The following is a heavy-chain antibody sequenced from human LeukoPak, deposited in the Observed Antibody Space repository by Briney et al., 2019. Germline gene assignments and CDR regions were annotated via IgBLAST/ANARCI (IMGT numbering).Heavy chain of an antibody. J-gene: IGHJ5*02. V-gene: IGHV3-11*01. CDR1: GFTFNDYY. CDR2: INIGGTNT. CDR3: ATDGAGFDT. Sequence: GGSLRLSCAASGFTFNDYYRSWIRQAPGKGLEWLSYINIGGTNTHYADSVKGRFTISRDNAKKSLYLEMNNLRAEDTAVYYCATDGAGFDTWGQGVLVTVSS.